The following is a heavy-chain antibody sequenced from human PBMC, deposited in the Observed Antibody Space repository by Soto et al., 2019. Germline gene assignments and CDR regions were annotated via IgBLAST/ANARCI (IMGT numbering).Heavy chain of an antibody. Sequence: SETLSLTCAVYGGSFSGYYWSWIRQHPGKGLEWIGEINHSGSTNYNPSLKSRVTISVDTSKNQFSLKLSSVTAADTAVYYCARGIYYDFWSGYPGYFDYWGQGTLVTVSS. D-gene: IGHD3-3*01. CDR3: ARGIYYDFWSGYPGYFDY. CDR1: GGSFSGYY. J-gene: IGHJ4*02. CDR2: INHSGST. V-gene: IGHV4-34*01.